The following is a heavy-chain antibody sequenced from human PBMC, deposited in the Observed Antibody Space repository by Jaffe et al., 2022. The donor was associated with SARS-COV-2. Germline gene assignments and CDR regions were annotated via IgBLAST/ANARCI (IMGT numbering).Heavy chain of an antibody. D-gene: IGHD2-2*02. J-gene: IGHJ4*02. CDR3: ARDLRAGPSAPAIFGAAIY. V-gene: IGHV3-30*09. CDR1: GLTFSGYG. CDR2: ISNDGSNG. Sequence: QVHLVESGGGVVQPGRSLRLSCAASGLTFSGYGLHWVRQAPGEGLEWVAVISNDGSNGYYADSVKGRFAISRDNSKNTLYLQMDSLRVEDTAVYYCARDLRAGPSAPAIFGAAIYWGQGTLVTVSS.